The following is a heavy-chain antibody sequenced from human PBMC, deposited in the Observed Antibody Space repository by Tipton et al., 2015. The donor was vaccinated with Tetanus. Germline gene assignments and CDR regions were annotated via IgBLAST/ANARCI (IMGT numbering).Heavy chain of an antibody. J-gene: IGHJ5*02. V-gene: IGHV1-8*02. Sequence: QSGAEVKKPGASVKVSCKASGYTFTSYGLNWVRKAAGRGFEWMGWLNPKSGSAAYAPRFQGRVTMTTNTSITTAFMEVASLTYEDTAVYYCAKDPASRGWFDPWGQGTLVTVSS. CDR2: LNPKSGSA. CDR1: GYTFTSYG. CDR3: AKDPASRGWFDP.